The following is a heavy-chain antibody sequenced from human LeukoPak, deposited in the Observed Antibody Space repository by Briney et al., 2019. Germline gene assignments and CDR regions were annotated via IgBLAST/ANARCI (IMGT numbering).Heavy chain of an antibody. CDR3: AQFDY. V-gene: IGHV2-5*01. CDR2: IYWNDDK. Sequence: SGPTLVNPTQTLTLTCTLSGFSLTTTGVHVGWVRQPPGKALEWLALIYWNDDKRYSPSLKSRLTITKDTSRNQVVLTMTNMDPVDTATYYCAQFDYWGQGILVTVPS. CDR1: GFSLTTTGVH. J-gene: IGHJ4*02.